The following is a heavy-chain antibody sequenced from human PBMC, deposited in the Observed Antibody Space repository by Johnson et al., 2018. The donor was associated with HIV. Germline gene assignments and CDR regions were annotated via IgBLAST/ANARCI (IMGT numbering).Heavy chain of an antibody. CDR2: ISFDGSNK. D-gene: IGHD3-22*01. Sequence: VQLVESGGGVVQPGRSLRLSCAASGFTLSKYAMHWVRQAPGKGLEWVAVISFDGSNKYNADSVKGRFIISRDNSQNTLSLQMNSLRAGDTAVYYCARGLSSGYSGYAFDIWGQGTMVTVSS. CDR3: ARGLSSGYSGYAFDI. CDR1: GFTLSKYA. J-gene: IGHJ3*02. V-gene: IGHV3-30*04.